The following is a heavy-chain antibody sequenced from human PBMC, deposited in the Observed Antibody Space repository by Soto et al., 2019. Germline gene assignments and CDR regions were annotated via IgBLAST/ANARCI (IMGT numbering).Heavy chain of an antibody. D-gene: IGHD5-18*01. Sequence: EVQLLESGGGLVQPGGSLRLSCAASGFTFSSYAMSWVRQAPGKGLEWVSAISGSGGSTYDADSVKGRFTISRDNSKNTLYLHMNSLRAEDTAVYYCAKDLYSYGYASLDYWGQGTLVTVSS. V-gene: IGHV3-23*01. CDR1: GFTFSSYA. CDR2: ISGSGGST. J-gene: IGHJ4*02. CDR3: AKDLYSYGYASLDY.